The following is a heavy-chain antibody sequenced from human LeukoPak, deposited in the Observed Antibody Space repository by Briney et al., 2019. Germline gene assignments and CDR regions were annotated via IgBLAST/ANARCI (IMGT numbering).Heavy chain of an antibody. V-gene: IGHV3-30*03. D-gene: IGHD6-19*01. CDR2: ISYDGSNK. CDR1: GFTFSSYG. CDR3: ARGGCSSGWFPFLRWFDP. J-gene: IGHJ5*02. Sequence: PGGSLRLSCAASGFTFSSYGMHWVRQAPGKGLEWVAVISYDGSNKYYADSVKGRFTISRDNSKNTLYLQMNSLRAEDTAVYYCARGGCSSGWFPFLRWFDPWGQGTLVTVSS.